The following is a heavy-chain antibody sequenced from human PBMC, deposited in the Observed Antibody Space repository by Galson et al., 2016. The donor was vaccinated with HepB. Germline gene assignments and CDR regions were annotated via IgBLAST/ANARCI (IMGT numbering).Heavy chain of an antibody. D-gene: IGHD2/OR15-2a*01. Sequence: PALVKPTQTLTLTCTFSGFSLSTSGVGVGWIRQPPGKALEWLALIYWDDDKRYRPSLKSRLTISKDTSKNQVVLTMTNMDPVDTAIYHCAHIITGFYDDRVHGAFDMWGPGTMVIVSS. CDR1: GFSLSTSGVG. J-gene: IGHJ3*02. V-gene: IGHV2-5*02. CDR3: AHIITGFYDDRVHGAFDM. CDR2: IYWDDDK.